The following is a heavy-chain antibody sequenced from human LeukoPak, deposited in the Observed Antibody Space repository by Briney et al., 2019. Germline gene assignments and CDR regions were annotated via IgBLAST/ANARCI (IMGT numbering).Heavy chain of an antibody. CDR1: VFTFSSHS. D-gene: IGHD3-22*01. CDR3: ARGAYYYED. J-gene: IGHJ4*02. V-gene: IGHV3-48*01. Sequence: GGSLRLSCAASVFTFSSHSMNWVRQAPGKGLEWVSYISSSSSTIYYADSVKGRFTISRDNAKNSLYLQMNSLRAEDTAVYYCARGAYYYEDWGQGTLVTVSS. CDR2: ISSSSSTI.